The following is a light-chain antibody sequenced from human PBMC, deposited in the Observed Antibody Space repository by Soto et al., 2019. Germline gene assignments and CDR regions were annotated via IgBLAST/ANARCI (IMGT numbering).Light chain of an antibody. Sequence: EIVLTQSPGILSLSPGERATLSCRASQSVSKTYLAWYQQKPGQAPRLLMFGVSSRATGIPDRFSGSGSGTDFTLTISRLEPGDFAVYYCQQYGTLPWTFGQGTKVEIK. J-gene: IGKJ1*01. CDR1: QSVSKTY. CDR2: GVS. CDR3: QQYGTLPWT. V-gene: IGKV3-20*01.